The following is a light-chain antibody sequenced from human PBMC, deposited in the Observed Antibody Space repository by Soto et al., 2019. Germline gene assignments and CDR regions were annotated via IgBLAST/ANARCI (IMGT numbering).Light chain of an antibody. J-gene: IGKJ5*01. CDR3: QKYGSSPIN. CDR2: DAS. Sequence: PGERAALSCGASESVSSNQLAWYQQKPGLAPRLLIYDASSRASGIPERFSGSGSGTGFSLTISSPEPEDSAVYYCQKYGSSPINFGQGTRLEIK. V-gene: IGKV3D-20*01. CDR1: ESVSSNQ.